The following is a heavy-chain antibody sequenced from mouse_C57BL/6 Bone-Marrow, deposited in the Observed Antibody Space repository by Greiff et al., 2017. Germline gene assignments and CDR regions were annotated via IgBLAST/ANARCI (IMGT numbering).Heavy chain of an antibody. CDR2: ILPGSGST. CDR3: AREGLPYAMDY. V-gene: IGHV1-9*01. D-gene: IGHD3-1*01. J-gene: IGHJ4*01. Sequence: QVQLQQSGAELMKPGASVKLSCKATGYTFTSYWIEWVKQRPGHGLEWIGEILPGSGSTNYNEKFKGKATFTADTSSNTAYMQLSSLTTEDSAIYYCAREGLPYAMDYWGQGTSVTVSS. CDR1: GYTFTSYW.